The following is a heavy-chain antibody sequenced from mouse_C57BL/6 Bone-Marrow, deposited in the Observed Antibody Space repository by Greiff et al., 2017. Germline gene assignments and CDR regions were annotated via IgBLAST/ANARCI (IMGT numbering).Heavy chain of an antibody. V-gene: IGHV6-3*01. CDR3: PRRYYPAY. CDR1: GFTFSNYW. J-gene: IGHJ2*01. D-gene: IGHD1-1*02. CDR2: IRLKSDNYGT. Sequence: EVKLVESGGGLVQPGGSMKISCVASGFTFSNYWMNWVRQSPEKGLEWVAQIRLKSDNYGTHYAESVKGRFTISRDDSNSSVYLELNNLSAEDTVIYYCPRRYYPAYWGQGTTLTVSS.